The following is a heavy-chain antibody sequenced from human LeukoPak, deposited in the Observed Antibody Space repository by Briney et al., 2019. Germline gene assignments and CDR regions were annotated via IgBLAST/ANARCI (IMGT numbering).Heavy chain of an antibody. Sequence: GGSLRLSCVASGFTLRSYVMNWVRQTPGKGLEWVSSISGSGDSTFYADSVKGRFSISRGNSKNTLYLQVNGLRTEDTAVYYCAKDRLLNCRGDCYIFDYWGQGTVVTVSS. D-gene: IGHD2-21*02. V-gene: IGHV3-23*01. J-gene: IGHJ4*02. CDR1: GFTLRSYV. CDR2: ISGSGDST. CDR3: AKDRLLNCRGDCYIFDY.